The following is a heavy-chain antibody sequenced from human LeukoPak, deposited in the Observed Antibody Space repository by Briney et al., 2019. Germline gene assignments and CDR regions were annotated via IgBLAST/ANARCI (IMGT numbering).Heavy chain of an antibody. D-gene: IGHD2-2*01. Sequence: SVKVSCKASGGTFSSYAISWVRQAPGQGLEWMGGIIPIFGTANYAQKFQGRVTITTDESTSTAYMELSSLRAEDTALYYCGGRCSSTSCSRKGAFDIWGQGTMVTVSS. CDR2: IIPIFGTA. CDR3: GGRCSSTSCSRKGAFDI. J-gene: IGHJ3*02. CDR1: GGTFSSYA. V-gene: IGHV1-69*05.